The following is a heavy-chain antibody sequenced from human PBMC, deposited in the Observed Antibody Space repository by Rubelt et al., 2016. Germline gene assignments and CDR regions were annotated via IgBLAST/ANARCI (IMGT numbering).Heavy chain of an antibody. D-gene: IGHD6-13*01. CDR1: GFTFRTYG. CDR3: ARDMGQLVYYAMDV. J-gene: IGHJ6*02. Sequence: GGGVVQPGRSLRLSCAASGFTFRTYGMHWVRQAPGKGLEWVAVIWYDGGYKYNADSVQGRFTISRDNAKNTLFLQMSSLGVEDTAVCYCARDMGQLVYYAMDVWGQGTTVTVSS. CDR2: IWYDGGYK. V-gene: IGHV3-33*01.